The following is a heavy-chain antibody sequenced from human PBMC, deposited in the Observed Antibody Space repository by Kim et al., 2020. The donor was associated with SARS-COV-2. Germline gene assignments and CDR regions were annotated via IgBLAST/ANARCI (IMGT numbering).Heavy chain of an antibody. V-gene: IGHV4-30-4*01. Sequence: SETLSLTCTVSGGSISSGDYYWSWIRQPPGNGLEWIGYIYYSGSTYYNPSLKSRVTISVDTSKNQFSLKLSSVTAADTAVLYCARERKYYDILTGYSNYYYYCMDVLGQGTTVTVSS. CDR1: GGSISSGDYY. CDR2: IYYSGST. CDR3: ARERKYYDILTGYSNYYYYCMDV. J-gene: IGHJ6*02. D-gene: IGHD3-9*01.